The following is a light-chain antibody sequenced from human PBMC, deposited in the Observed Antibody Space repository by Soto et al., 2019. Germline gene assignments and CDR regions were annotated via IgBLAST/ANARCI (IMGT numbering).Light chain of an antibody. J-gene: IGKJ1*01. CDR2: AAS. Sequence: DIPMTQSPSSLSASIGDRVTITCRASQSISSYLNWFQQKPGEAPKLLIQAASSLQSGVPSRFSGSGSGTDFTPAINSLQPEDLAVYYGEPYNNWPAWTFGQRTKVEIK. CDR1: QSISSY. CDR3: EPYNNWPAWT. V-gene: IGKV1-39*02.